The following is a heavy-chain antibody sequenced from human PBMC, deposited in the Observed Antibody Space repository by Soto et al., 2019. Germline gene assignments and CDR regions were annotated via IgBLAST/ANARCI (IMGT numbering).Heavy chain of an antibody. J-gene: IGHJ4*02. CDR3: AKAYFVWSSEQPYYFDY. V-gene: IGHV3-23*01. D-gene: IGHD3-16*01. Sequence: EVQLLESGGGLVQPGGSLRLSCAASGFTFSNYAMTWVRQGPGKGLEWVSGISGSGGRSYYADSVKGRFTISRDNSKSMLYLRMNSLRAEDTAVYYCAKAYFVWSSEQPYYFDYWGQGTLVTVSS. CDR1: GFTFSNYA. CDR2: ISGSGGRS.